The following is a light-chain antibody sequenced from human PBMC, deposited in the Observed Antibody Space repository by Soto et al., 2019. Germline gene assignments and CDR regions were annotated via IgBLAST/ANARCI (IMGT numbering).Light chain of an antibody. Sequence: DIVMTQSPDSLAVSLGERATINCKSSQSVLSSSNDRNYLGWFQQKPVQPPKALIYWASTRESGVPDRFSGSGSGTDFTLTISSLQAEDVAVYYCKQYYNFPITFGQGTRLEIK. CDR2: WAS. J-gene: IGKJ5*01. CDR3: KQYYNFPIT. CDR1: QSVLSSSNDRNY. V-gene: IGKV4-1*01.